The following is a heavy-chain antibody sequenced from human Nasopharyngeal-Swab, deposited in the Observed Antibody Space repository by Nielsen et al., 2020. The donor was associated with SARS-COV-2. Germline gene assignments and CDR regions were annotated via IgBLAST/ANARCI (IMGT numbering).Heavy chain of an antibody. D-gene: IGHD3-3*02. V-gene: IGHV3-23*01. J-gene: IGHJ4*02. Sequence: GESLKISRVASGFSFSNYAVSWVRQAPGKGREWVSGISSSGDSTYYTGSVKGRFTISRDNSKNTLYLQMNSLRAEDTALYYCAKTQFILDWADYWGQGTLVTVSS. CDR1: GFSFSNYA. CDR3: AKTQFILDWADY. CDR2: ISSSGDST.